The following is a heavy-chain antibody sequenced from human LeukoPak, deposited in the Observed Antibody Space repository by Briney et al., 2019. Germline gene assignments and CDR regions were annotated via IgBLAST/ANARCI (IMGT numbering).Heavy chain of an antibody. Sequence: GGSLRLSCEGSGFTFSTSWMDWVRQAPGKGLQWVANIKPDGSDKYYAESVRGRFTISRDNAKNSLYLEMNSLTGDDTAVYYCARDRGWRQYVYWGQGTLVTVSS. CDR2: IKPDGSDK. V-gene: IGHV3-7*04. CDR1: GFTFSTSW. D-gene: IGHD5-24*01. J-gene: IGHJ4*02. CDR3: ARDRGWRQYVY.